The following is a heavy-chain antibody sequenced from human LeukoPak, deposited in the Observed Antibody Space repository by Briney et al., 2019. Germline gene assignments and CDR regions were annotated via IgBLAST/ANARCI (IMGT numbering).Heavy chain of an antibody. D-gene: IGHD2-8*01. CDR3: ARLYGRYFDL. CDR2: IYPGDSDT. J-gene: IGHJ2*01. CDR1: GYNFATYW. V-gene: IGHV5-51*01. Sequence: NPGESLRISCKGSGYNFATYWIGWVRQMPGKGLERMGIIYPGDSDTRYSPSFQGQVTISADKSISTAYLQWSSLKASDTAMYYCARLYGRYFDLWGRGTLVTVSS.